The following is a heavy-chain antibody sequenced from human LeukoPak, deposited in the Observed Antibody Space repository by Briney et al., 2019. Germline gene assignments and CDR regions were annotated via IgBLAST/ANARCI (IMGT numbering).Heavy chain of an antibody. CDR3: AKEGSGWYFDY. CDR2: IDTDGKTT. D-gene: IGHD6-19*01. CDR1: GFTFNTYI. J-gene: IGHJ4*02. V-gene: IGHV3-74*01. Sequence: GGSLRLSCAASGFTFNTYIMHWVRQAPGKGLVWVSRIDTDGKTTTYADSVKGRFTISRDNAKNMLYLQMNSLRAEDTAVYYCAKEGSGWYFDYWGQGTLVTVSS.